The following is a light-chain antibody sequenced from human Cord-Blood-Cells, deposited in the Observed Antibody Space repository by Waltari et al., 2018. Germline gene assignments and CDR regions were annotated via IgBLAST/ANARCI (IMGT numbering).Light chain of an antibody. CDR3: QQRIDWPRA. Sequence: EIVLTQSPATLSFSPGERATLSCRASQSVSSSLAWYQQKPGQAPRLLIYDASNRSTGIPARFSGSGSGTDFTLTISSLEPEDFAVYYCQQRIDWPRAVGGGTKVEIK. V-gene: IGKV3-11*01. CDR1: QSVSSS. CDR2: DAS. J-gene: IGKJ4*01.